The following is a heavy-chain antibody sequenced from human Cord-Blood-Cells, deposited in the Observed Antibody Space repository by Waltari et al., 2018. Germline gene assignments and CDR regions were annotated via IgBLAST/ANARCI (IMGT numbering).Heavy chain of an antibody. D-gene: IGHD2-2*01. CDR2: IYYSGST. CDR1: GGSISSGDYY. Sequence: QVQLQESGPGLVKPSQTLSLTCTVSGGSISSGDYYCSWIRQPPGKGLEWIGYIYYSGSTYYNPSLKSRVTISVDTSKNQFSLKLSSVTAADTAVYYCARAGEQLLYYFDYWGQGTLVTVSS. J-gene: IGHJ4*02. V-gene: IGHV4-30-4*08. CDR3: ARAGEQLLYYFDY.